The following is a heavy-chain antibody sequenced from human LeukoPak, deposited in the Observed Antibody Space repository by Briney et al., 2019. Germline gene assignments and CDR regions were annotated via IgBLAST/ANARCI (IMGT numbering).Heavy chain of an antibody. J-gene: IGHJ6*03. CDR3: ARDRAAYGFYYYMDV. CDR1: GASISRSNYY. CDR2: IYSTGTT. Sequence: PSETLSPTCNVSGASISRSNYYWSWIRQPAGKGLEWIGRIYSTGTTKYNPSLKSRVTISIDTSKNRFSLRLNSVTAADTALYYCARDRAAYGFYYYMDVWGKGTTVTISS. D-gene: IGHD2-21*01. V-gene: IGHV4-61*02.